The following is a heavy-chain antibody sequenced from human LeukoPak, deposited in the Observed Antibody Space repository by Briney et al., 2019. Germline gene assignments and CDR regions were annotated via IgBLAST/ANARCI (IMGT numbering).Heavy chain of an antibody. CDR3: TTDSGYSHGTDNDY. D-gene: IGHD5-18*01. CDR2: IKSKTDGGTT. J-gene: IGHJ4*02. V-gene: IGHV3-15*01. CDR1: GFTFSNAW. Sequence: GGSLRLSCAASGFTFSNAWMSWVRQAPGKGLEWVGRIKSKTDGGTTDYAAPVKGRFTISRDDSKNTLYLQMNSLKTEDTAVYYCTTDSGYSHGTDNDYWGQGTLVTVSS.